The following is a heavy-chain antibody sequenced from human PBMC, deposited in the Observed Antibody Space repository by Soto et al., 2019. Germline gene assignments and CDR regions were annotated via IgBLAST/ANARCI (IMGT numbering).Heavy chain of an antibody. J-gene: IGHJ3*02. Sequence: PCGSPRLACAASGVSFSSYAMSWVRQAPGKGLEWVSAISGSGGSTYYADSVKGRFTISRDNSKNTLYLQMNSLRAEDTAVYYCAKDLKQQLSYDAFDIWGQGTMVTVSS. V-gene: IGHV3-23*01. D-gene: IGHD6-13*01. CDR2: ISGSGGST. CDR3: AKDLKQQLSYDAFDI. CDR1: GVSFSSYA.